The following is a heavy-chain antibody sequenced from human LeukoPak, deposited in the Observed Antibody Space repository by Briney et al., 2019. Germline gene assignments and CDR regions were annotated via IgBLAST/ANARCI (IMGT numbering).Heavy chain of an antibody. CDR1: GFTFTAYT. V-gene: IGHV3-23*01. J-gene: IGHJ4*02. D-gene: IGHD4-11*01. CDR2: ISGSGGST. Sequence: GGSLRLSCAASGFTFTAYTMAWVRQAPGKGLEWVSAISGSGGSTYYADSVKGRFTISRDNSKNTLYLQMNSLRAEDTAVYYCAKGGVYSNYVFDYWGQGTLVTVSS. CDR3: AKGGVYSNYVFDY.